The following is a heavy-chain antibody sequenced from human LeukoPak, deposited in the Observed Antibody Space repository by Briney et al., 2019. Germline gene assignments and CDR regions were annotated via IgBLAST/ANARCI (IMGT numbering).Heavy chain of an antibody. CDR2: IYYSGST. CDR3: ARHVGWLVRPNYFDY. V-gene: IGHV4-39*01. CDR1: GGSISSSSYY. Sequence: PSETLSLTCTVSGGSISSSSYYWGWIRQPPGKGLEWIGSIYYSGSTYYNPSLKSRVTISVDTSKNQFSLKLSSVTAADTAVYYCARHVGWLVRPNYFDYWGQGTLVTVSS. J-gene: IGHJ4*02. D-gene: IGHD6-19*01.